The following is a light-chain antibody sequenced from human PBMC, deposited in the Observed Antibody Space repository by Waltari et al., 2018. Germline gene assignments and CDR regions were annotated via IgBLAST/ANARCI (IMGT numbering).Light chain of an antibody. J-gene: IGLJ1*01. CDR1: SGDIGGYNL. V-gene: IGLV2-23*01. CDR3: SSYADSNICV. Sequence: QSALTQPASVSGSPGQSLTIPCTGTSGDIGGYNLDSWYQQHPGKAPKLMIYEGNKRPSGVSNRFSGSKSGNTASLTISGLQAEDEADYYCSSYADSNICVFGSGTKVTVL. CDR2: EGN.